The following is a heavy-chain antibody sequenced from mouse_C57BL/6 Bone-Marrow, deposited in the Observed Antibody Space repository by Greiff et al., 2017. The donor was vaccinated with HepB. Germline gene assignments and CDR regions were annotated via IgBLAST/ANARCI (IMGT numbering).Heavy chain of an antibody. D-gene: IGHD2-5*01. V-gene: IGHV5-4*03. CDR3: ARAFYSNYVRFAY. CDR1: GFTFSSYA. CDR2: ISDGGSYT. J-gene: IGHJ3*01. Sequence: EVKLMESGGGLVKPGGSLKLSCAASGFTFSSYAMSWVRQTPEKRLEWVATISDGGSYTYYPDNVKGRFTLSRDNAKNNLYLQMSHLKSEDTAMYYCARAFYSNYVRFAYWGQGTLVTVSA.